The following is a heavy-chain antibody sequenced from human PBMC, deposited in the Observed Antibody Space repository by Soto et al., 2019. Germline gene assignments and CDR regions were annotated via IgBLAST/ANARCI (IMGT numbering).Heavy chain of an antibody. CDR1: EFTFSNYW. CDR2: INSDGKTT. V-gene: IGHV3-74*01. D-gene: IGHD1-26*01. Sequence: EVQLVESGGGLVQPGGSLRLSCAASEFTFSNYWMHWVRQAPGKGLVWVSRINSDGKTTTYADSVKGRFTISSDNAKNILYLQMNSMRAGDTAVYYCAKGGAGKGDYWGQGTLVTVSS. J-gene: IGHJ4*02. CDR3: AKGGAGKGDY.